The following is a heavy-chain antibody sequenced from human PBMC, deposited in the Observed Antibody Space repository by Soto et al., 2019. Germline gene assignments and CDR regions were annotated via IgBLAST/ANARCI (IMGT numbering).Heavy chain of an antibody. V-gene: IGHV4-31*03. J-gene: IGHJ4*02. CDR3: ARWQQLAHGFDY. D-gene: IGHD6-13*01. CDR2: IYYSGST. CDR1: GGSISSGGYY. Sequence: PSETLSLTCTVSGGSISSGGYYWSWIRQHPGKGLEWIGYIYYSGSTYYNPSLKSRVTISVDTSRNQFSLKLSSVTAADTAVYYCARWQQLAHGFDYWGQGTLVTVSS.